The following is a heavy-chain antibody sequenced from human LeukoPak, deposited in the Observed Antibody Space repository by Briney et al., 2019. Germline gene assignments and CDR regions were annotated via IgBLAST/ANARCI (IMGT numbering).Heavy chain of an antibody. Sequence: SGPTLVNPTQTLTLTCTFSGFSLSTTTMGVGWIRQPPGKALEWLALIFWNDDKRYSPSLTSRLTVIKDTSKNQVVLTMTNMDPVDTATYFCAHIVLGDNWFDPWGQGTPVTVSS. J-gene: IGHJ5*02. CDR3: AHIVLGDNWFDP. V-gene: IGHV2-5*01. D-gene: IGHD3-10*02. CDR1: GFSLSTTTMG. CDR2: IFWNDDK.